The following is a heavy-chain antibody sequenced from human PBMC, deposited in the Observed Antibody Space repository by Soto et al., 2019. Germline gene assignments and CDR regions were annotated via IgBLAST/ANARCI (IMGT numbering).Heavy chain of an antibody. CDR2: IGAYDGKT. D-gene: IGHD3-3*01. J-gene: IGHJ5*02. V-gene: IGHV1-18*01. Sequence: ASVKVSCKTSGYTFNTYGINWVRQAPGQGLELMGWIGAYDGKTTYAEKFQGRVTLTTDTSTSTAYMELRSLRSDDTAIYYCARDPHEFWTSYWFDPWGQGTPVTVSS. CDR1: GYTFNTYG. CDR3: ARDPHEFWTSYWFDP.